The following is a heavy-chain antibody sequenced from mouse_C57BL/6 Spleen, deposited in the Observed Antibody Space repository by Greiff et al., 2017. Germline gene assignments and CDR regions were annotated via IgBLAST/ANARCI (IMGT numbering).Heavy chain of an antibody. J-gene: IGHJ2*01. CDR3: ARLGTYYFDD. D-gene: IGHD3-3*01. CDR2: IDPSDSYT. V-gene: IGHV1-69*01. CDR1: GYTFTSYW. Sequence: QVQLQQPGAELVMPGASVKLSCKASGYTFTSYWMHWVKQRPGQGLEWIGEIDPSDSYTNYNQKFKGKSTLTVDKSSSTAYMQLSSLTSEDSAVYYCARLGTYYFDDWGQGTTLTVSS.